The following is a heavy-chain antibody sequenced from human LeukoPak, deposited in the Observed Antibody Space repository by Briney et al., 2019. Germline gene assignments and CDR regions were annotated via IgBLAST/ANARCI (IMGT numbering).Heavy chain of an antibody. J-gene: IGHJ6*02. D-gene: IGHD1-26*01. CDR3: ARDSGSYYSDYYYGMAV. V-gene: IGHV3-74*01. CDR2: INSDGSST. Sequence: GGSLRLSCEASGMIFNNHWMHWIRQAPGKGLVWVSRINSDGSSTSYADSVKGLFTISRDNAKNTLYLQMNSLRAEDTVVYYCARDSGSYYSDYYYGMAVWGQGTTVTVSS. CDR1: GMIFNNHW.